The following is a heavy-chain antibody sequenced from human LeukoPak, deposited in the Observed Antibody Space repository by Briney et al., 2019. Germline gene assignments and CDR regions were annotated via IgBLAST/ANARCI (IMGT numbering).Heavy chain of an antibody. D-gene: IGHD4-17*01. CDR2: INSNGSST. V-gene: IGHV3-74*01. J-gene: IGHJ4*02. CDR3: ARDGSLYGDLDY. CDR1: GFTFSSYW. Sequence: GGSLRLSCAASGFTFSSYWMHWVRQAPGKGLVWVSRINSNGSSTSYADSVKGRFTISRDNAKNTLYLQMNSLRAEDTAVYYCARDGSLYGDLDYWGQGTLVTVSS.